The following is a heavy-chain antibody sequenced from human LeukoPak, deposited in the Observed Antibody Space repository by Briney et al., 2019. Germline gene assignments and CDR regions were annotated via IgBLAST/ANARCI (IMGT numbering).Heavy chain of an antibody. J-gene: IGHJ4*02. CDR1: GFTFSSYS. Sequence: GGSLRLSCAASGFTFSSYSMNWVRQAPGKGLEWVSYISSSSSTIYYADSVKGRFTISRDNAKNPLYLQMNSLRAEDTAVYYCARSYYGSGSYYPFDYWGQGTLVTVSS. CDR3: ARSYYGSGSYYPFDY. V-gene: IGHV3-48*01. CDR2: ISSSSSTI. D-gene: IGHD3-10*01.